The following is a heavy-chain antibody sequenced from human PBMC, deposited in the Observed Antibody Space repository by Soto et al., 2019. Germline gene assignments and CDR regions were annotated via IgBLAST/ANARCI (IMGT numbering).Heavy chain of an antibody. J-gene: IGHJ6*02. CDR2: TYYRSKWYN. CDR1: GDSVSSNSAA. Sequence: SPTLSLTCAISGDSVSSNSAAWNWIRQSPSRGLEWLGRTYYRSKWYNDYAVSVKSRITINPDTSKNQISLQLNSVTPEDTAVFYCKRKSIGAEDGMAVGGQGPTATVPS. D-gene: IGHD6-25*01. CDR3: KRKSIGAEDGMAV. V-gene: IGHV6-1*01.